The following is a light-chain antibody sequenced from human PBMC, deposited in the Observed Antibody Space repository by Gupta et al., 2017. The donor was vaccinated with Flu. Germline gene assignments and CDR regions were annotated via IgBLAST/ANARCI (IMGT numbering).Light chain of an antibody. CDR1: QSISSN. V-gene: IGKV3-15*01. CDR2: DAS. CDR3: QQYNNWPPWT. J-gene: IGKJ1*01. Sequence: ATLSVSPVERATLSCRASQSISSNFAWYQQKPGQAPRLLISDASTRATGVPARFSGSGSGTEFTLTISSLQSEDFAVYYCQQYNNWPPWTFGQGTKVEI.